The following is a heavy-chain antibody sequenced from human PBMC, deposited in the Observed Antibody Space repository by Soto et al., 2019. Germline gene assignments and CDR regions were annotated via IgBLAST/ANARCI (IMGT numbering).Heavy chain of an antibody. CDR1: GYTFTGFY. J-gene: IGHJ4*02. CDR3: ASGGSTVTREFDY. D-gene: IGHD4-17*01. V-gene: IGHV1-2*04. CDR2: INPNSGDT. Sequence: QVQLVQSGAEVKKPGASVKVSCKASGYTFTGFYMHWVRQAPGQGREWMGWINPNSGDTEYAQNFQGWVTLTRDTSIGTAYMELNRLKSDDTAVYYCASGGSTVTREFDYWGQGTLVSVSS.